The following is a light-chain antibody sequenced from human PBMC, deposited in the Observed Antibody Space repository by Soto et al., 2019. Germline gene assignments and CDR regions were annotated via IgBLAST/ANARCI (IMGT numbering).Light chain of an antibody. CDR3: SSHTLSSALQV. CDR2: QDS. Sequence: SYELTQPPSVSVSPGQTASITCSGDKLGDKYACWYQQKPGQSPVLVIYQDSKRPSGIPERFSGSNSGDTASLTISGLQAEDEADYYCSSHTLSSALQVFGTGTKLTVL. V-gene: IGLV3-1*01. CDR1: KLGDKY. J-gene: IGLJ1*01.